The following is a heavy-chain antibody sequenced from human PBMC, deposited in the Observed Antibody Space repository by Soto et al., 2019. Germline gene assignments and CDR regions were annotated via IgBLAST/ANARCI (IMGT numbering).Heavy chain of an antibody. CDR3: ARDRQQINWFDP. CDR1: GYTFTSYA. Sequence: QVQLVQSGAEEKKPGASVKVSCKASGYTFTSYAMHWVRQAPGQRLEWMGWINAGNGNTKYSQKFQGRVTITRDTAASTAYMELTSLSSEDTAVYYCARDRQQINWFDPWGQGTLVTVSS. V-gene: IGHV1-3*05. D-gene: IGHD6-13*01. J-gene: IGHJ5*02. CDR2: INAGNGNT.